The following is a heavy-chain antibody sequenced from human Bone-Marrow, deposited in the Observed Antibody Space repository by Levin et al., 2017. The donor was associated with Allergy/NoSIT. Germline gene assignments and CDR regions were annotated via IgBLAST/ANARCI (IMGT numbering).Heavy chain of an antibody. CDR2: INPNSGGT. D-gene: IGHD6-13*01. CDR3: ARGRARETSSWYGGGWFDP. Sequence: ASVKVSCKASGYTFSAYYLHWVRQAPGQGLEWMGWINPNSGGTNYAQNFQGRVTMTRDTSISTAYMELSRLRSDDTAIYYCARGRARETSSWYGGGWFDPWGQGTLVTVSS. J-gene: IGHJ5*02. CDR1: GYTFSAYY. V-gene: IGHV1-2*02.